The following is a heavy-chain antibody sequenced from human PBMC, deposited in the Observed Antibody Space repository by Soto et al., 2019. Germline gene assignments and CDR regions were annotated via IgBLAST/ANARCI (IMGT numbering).Heavy chain of an antibody. J-gene: IGHJ4*02. Sequence: EVQVVKSGGGLIKPGGALKLSCAVSGFTVNWNYMNWVRQAPGKGLEWVSVGYTDGTTYYADSVKGRFTISRDNSKNTLWLQMNSLSAEDTAIYYCARDVAAGAYYYDYWGQGSQVTVSS. CDR3: ARDVAAGAYYYDY. D-gene: IGHD6-13*01. CDR1: GFTVNWNY. CDR2: GYTDGTT. V-gene: IGHV3-53*01.